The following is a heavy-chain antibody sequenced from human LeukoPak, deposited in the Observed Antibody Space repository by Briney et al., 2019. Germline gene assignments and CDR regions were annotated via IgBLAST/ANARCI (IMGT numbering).Heavy chain of an antibody. CDR3: ARDYMITFGGVIDY. D-gene: IGHD3-16*02. CDR1: GFTFSRYW. J-gene: IGHJ4*02. V-gene: IGHV3-7*01. CDR2: IKQDGSEK. Sequence: PGGSLRLSCAASGFTFSRYWMNWVRQAPGKGLEWVANIKQDGSEKYYVDSVKGRFTISRDNAKKSLYLQMNSLRAEDTAVYYCARDYMITFGGVIDYWGQGTLVTVPS.